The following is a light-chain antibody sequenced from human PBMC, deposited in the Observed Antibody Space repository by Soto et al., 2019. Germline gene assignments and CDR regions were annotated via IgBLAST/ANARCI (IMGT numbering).Light chain of an antibody. CDR2: EGT. V-gene: IGLV2-23*01. CDR1: SSDVGSYEF. CDR3: CSYAGGNTLV. Sequence: QSALTQPASVSGSPGQSITISCTGTSSDVGSYEFVSWYQQHPGNAPKLIIYEGTQPPSGISNRLSGSKSGNTASLTISGLQAEDEAEYFCCSYAGGNTLVFGGGTKLTVL. J-gene: IGLJ3*02.